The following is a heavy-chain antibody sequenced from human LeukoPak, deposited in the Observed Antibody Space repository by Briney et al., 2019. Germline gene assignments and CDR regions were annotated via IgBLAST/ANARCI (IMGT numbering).Heavy chain of an antibody. J-gene: IGHJ4*02. CDR3: ARDYSSGYYDY. CDR2: IYPGDSDI. Sequence: GESLKISCKGSGYRFTNYWIGWVRQMPGKGLELMGSIYPGDSDIRYSPSFQGQVTMSADKSISTAYLQWNSLKASDTAMYYCARDYSSGYYDYWGQGTLVTVSS. D-gene: IGHD6-19*01. CDR1: GYRFTNYW. V-gene: IGHV5-51*01.